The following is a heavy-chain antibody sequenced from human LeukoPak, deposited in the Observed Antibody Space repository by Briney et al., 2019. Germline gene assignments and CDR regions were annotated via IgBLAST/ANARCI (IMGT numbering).Heavy chain of an antibody. D-gene: IGHD4-23*01. CDR3: ARDEILGKTSTDY. CDR1: GFTFGDYA. CDR2: ISSSSSYI. J-gene: IGHJ4*02. V-gene: IGHV3-21*01. Sequence: GGSLRLSCTASGFTFGDYAMSWFRQAPGKGLEWVSSISSSSSYIYYADSVKGRFTISRDNAKNSLYLQMNSLRAEDTAVYYCARDEILGKTSTDYWGQGTLVTVSS.